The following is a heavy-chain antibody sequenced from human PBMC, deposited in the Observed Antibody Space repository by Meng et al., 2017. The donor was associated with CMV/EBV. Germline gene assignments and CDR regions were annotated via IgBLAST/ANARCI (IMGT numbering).Heavy chain of an antibody. CDR3: ARDSAVAGVVDY. Sequence: QQLQESRPGLVKPSATLSRTCSVSGGSISSSSYYWGWIRQPPGKGLEWIGSIYYSGSTYYNPSLKSRVTISVDTSKNQFSLKLSSVTAADTAVYYCARDSAVAGVVDYWGQGTLVTVSS. CDR1: GGSISSSSYY. D-gene: IGHD6-19*01. J-gene: IGHJ4*02. V-gene: IGHV4-39*07. CDR2: IYYSGST.